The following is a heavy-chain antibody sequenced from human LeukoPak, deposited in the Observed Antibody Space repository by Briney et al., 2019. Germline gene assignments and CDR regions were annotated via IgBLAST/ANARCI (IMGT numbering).Heavy chain of an antibody. CDR2: INTGNGNT. D-gene: IGHD6-19*01. J-gene: IGHJ6*02. CDR1: GYTFTSYA. CDR3: AREEIAVARFWVYYYYGMDV. Sequence: ASVRVSCKASGYTFTSYAMHWVRQAPGQRLECMGWINTGNGNTKYSQKFQGRVTITRDTSASTVYMELSSLRSEDTAVYYCAREEIAVARFWVYYYYGMDVWGQGTTVTVSS. V-gene: IGHV1-3*04.